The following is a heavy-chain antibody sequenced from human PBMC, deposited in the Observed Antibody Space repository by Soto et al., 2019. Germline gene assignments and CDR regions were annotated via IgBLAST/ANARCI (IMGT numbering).Heavy chain of an antibody. CDR2: ISSDGNSK. CDR3: ARSYCGDDCALDH. D-gene: IGHD2-21*02. CDR1: GFIFSNYV. J-gene: IGHJ4*02. V-gene: IGHV3-30-3*01. Sequence: GGSLRLSCAVSGFIFSNYVMHWVRQAPGKGLEWVAVISSDGNSKHYADSVKGRFTISRDNSKSTLYVQMNSLRAEDTAVYYCARSYCGDDCALDHWGQGTLVTVSS.